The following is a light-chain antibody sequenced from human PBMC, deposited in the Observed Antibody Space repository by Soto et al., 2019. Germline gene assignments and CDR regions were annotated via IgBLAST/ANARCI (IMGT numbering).Light chain of an antibody. J-gene: IGKJ3*01. V-gene: IGKV1-39*01. CDR3: QERCSSTFM. Sequence: DIQMTQSPSSLSASVGDRVTITCRASQSISSYLNWYQQKPGKAPKLLIYSASSLQSGVPSRFSGNGSGTDFTLTISSLQPEDIATYYCQERCSSTFMFGPGTKVYI. CDR2: SAS. CDR1: QSISSY.